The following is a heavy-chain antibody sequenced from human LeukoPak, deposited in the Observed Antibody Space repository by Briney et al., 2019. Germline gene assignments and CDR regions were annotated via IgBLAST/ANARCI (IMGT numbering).Heavy chain of an antibody. CDR2: IIPILGIA. CDR3: ARGTLLWFGEFRDDY. Sequence: SVKVSCKASGGTFSSYAISWVRQAPGQGLEWMGRIIPILGIANYAQKFQGRVTITADKSTSTAYMELSSLRSEDTAVYYCARGTLLWFGEFRDDYRGQGTLVTVSS. J-gene: IGHJ4*02. V-gene: IGHV1-69*04. CDR1: GGTFSSYA. D-gene: IGHD3-10*01.